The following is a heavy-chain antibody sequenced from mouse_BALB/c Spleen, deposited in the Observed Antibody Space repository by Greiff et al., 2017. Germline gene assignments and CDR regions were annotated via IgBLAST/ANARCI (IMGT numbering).Heavy chain of an antibody. CDR2: IDPENGDT. V-gene: IGHV14-4*02. CDR3: NAWEGFGFAY. Sequence: EVKLQQSGAELVRSGASVKLSCTASGFNIKDYYMHWVKQRPEQGLEWIGWIDPENGDTEYAPKFQGKATMTADTSSNTAYLQLSSLTSEDTAVYYCNAWEGFGFAYWGQGTLVTVSA. J-gene: IGHJ3*01. D-gene: IGHD4-1*01. CDR1: GFNIKDYY.